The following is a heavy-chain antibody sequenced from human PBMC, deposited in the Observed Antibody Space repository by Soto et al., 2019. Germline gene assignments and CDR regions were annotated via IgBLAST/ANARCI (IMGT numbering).Heavy chain of an antibody. CDR2: IYTSGST. V-gene: IGHV4-4*07. CDR1: GGSISSYY. Sequence: SETLSLTCTVSGGSISSYYWSWIRQPAGKGLEWIGRIYTSGSTNYNPSLKSRVTMSVDTSKNQFSLKLSSVTAADTAVYYCARGLAAAGPGWFDPWGQGTLVTVSS. D-gene: IGHD6-13*01. CDR3: ARGLAAAGPGWFDP. J-gene: IGHJ5*02.